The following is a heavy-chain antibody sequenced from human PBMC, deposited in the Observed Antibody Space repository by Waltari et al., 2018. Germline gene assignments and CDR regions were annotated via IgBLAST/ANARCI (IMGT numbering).Heavy chain of an antibody. CDR1: GGSISSSSYY. CDR3: ARDKRYCSGGSCYNGMDV. J-gene: IGHJ6*02. CDR2: IYYSGST. V-gene: IGHV4-39*07. Sequence: QLQLQESGPGLVKPSETLSLTCTVSGGSISSSSYYWGWIRQPPGKGLEWIGSIYYSGSTYYNPSLKSRVTISVDTSKNQFSLKLSSVTAADTAVYYCARDKRYCSGGSCYNGMDVWGQGTTVTVSS. D-gene: IGHD2-15*01.